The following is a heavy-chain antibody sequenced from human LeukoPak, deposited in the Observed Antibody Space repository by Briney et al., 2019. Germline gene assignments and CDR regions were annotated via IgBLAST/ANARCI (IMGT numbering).Heavy chain of an antibody. CDR1: DGSISNYH. V-gene: IGHV4-4*07. D-gene: IGHD3-3*01. Sequence: PSETLSLTCIVSDGSISNYHWSWIRKPAGEGLEWIGRVHFTGNTNYNPSFKSRLTMSVDTSKSQFSLNLKSVTAADTATYYCARERRDFWSGYYDSWGQGILVTVSS. CDR3: ARERRDFWSGYYDS. J-gene: IGHJ4*02. CDR2: VHFTGNT.